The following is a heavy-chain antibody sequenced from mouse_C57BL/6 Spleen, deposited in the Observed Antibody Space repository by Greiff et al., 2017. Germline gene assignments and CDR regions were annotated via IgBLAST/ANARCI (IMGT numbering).Heavy chain of an antibody. J-gene: IGHJ2*01. D-gene: IGHD4-1*01. Sequence: QVQLQEPGAELVKPGASVKLSCKASGYTFTSSWMHWVQQGPGQGLEWIGMIHPNSGSINYNEKFKSKATLTVAKYSSTAYMHRSSLTAEDSAVNYCARGESWAFDYWGQGTTLTVSS. CDR3: ARGESWAFDY. CDR2: IHPNSGSI. CDR1: GYTFTSSW. V-gene: IGHV1-64*01.